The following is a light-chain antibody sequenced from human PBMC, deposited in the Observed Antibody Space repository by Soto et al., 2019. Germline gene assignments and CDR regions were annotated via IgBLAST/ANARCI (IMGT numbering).Light chain of an antibody. CDR3: QQRSNWPPLT. Sequence: LTQSPSSLSASEGARVTTTCRASQSVSSYLAWYQQKPGQAPRLLIYDASNRATGIPARFSGSGSGTDFTLTISSLEPEDFAVYYCQQRSNWPPLTFGGGTKVEIK. V-gene: IGKV3-11*01. J-gene: IGKJ4*01. CDR1: QSVSSY. CDR2: DAS.